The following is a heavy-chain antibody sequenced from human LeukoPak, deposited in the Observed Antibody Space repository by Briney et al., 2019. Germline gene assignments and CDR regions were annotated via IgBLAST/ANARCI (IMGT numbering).Heavy chain of an antibody. Sequence: PSETLSLTCIVSGDSISSYYWSWIRQPPGQGLEWLGYIYYSGSTNYNPSLKSRVTISVDTSKNQFSLKLSSVTAADTAVYYCARGADSSGYYSIFYFDYWGQGTLVTVSS. D-gene: IGHD3-22*01. V-gene: IGHV4-59*01. CDR2: IYYSGST. J-gene: IGHJ4*02. CDR3: ARGADSSGYYSIFYFDY. CDR1: GDSISSYY.